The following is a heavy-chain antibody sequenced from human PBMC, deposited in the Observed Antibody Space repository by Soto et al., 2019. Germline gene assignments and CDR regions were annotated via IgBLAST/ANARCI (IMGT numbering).Heavy chain of an antibody. CDR3: ASGHCFSSSCSYLDL. D-gene: IGHD2-2*01. CDR2: IYYSGTT. Sequence: QVQLQESGPGLVKPSQTLSLTCTVSGGSIDSGGSYWSWIRQSPGEGLEWLGYIYYSGTTYYNPSLKSRGSXPXXXAXXQCSLKLSPGTAAETAILHCASGHCFSSSCSYLDLGGRGTLVTVSS. V-gene: IGHV4-31*03. J-gene: IGHJ2*01. CDR1: GGSIDSGGSY.